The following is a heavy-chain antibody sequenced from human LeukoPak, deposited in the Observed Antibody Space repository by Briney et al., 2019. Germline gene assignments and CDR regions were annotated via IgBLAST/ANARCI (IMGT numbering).Heavy chain of an antibody. V-gene: IGHV1-8*01. Sequence: ASVKVSCTASGYTFTSYDINWVRQATGQGLEWMGWMNPNRGNTGYAQKFQGRVTMTRNTSISTAYMELSSLRSEDTAVYYCARVKGLWFGEPAVSEYWGQGTLVTVSS. CDR2: MNPNRGNT. CDR1: GYTFTSYD. D-gene: IGHD3-10*01. CDR3: ARVKGLWFGEPAVSEY. J-gene: IGHJ4*02.